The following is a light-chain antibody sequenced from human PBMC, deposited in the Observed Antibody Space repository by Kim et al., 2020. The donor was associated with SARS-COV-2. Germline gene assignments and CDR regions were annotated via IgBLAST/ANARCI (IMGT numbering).Light chain of an antibody. J-gene: IGLJ3*02. V-gene: IGLV1-44*01. CDR1: SSNIGSNT. CDR3: AAWDGSLNGWV. Sequence: QSVLTQPPSASGTPGQRVTISCSGSSSNIGSNTVNWHQQLPGTAPKLLIYSNNQRPSGVPGRFSGSKSGTSASLAISGLQSEDEADYYCAAWDGSLNGWVFGGGTQLTVL. CDR2: SNN.